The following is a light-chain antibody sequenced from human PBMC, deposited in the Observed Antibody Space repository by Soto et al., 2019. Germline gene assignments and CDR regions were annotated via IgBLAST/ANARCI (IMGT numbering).Light chain of an antibody. J-gene: IGKJ1*01. CDR3: QQYYSTPST. V-gene: IGKV3-20*01. CDR1: QSVSNNY. Sequence: EIVLTQSPGTLSLSPGERATLSCRASQSVSNNYLAWYQQKPGQAPRLLIYGASNRASGIPDRFSGSGSGTDFTLTISSLQAEDVAVYYCQQYYSTPSTFGQGTKVDIK. CDR2: GAS.